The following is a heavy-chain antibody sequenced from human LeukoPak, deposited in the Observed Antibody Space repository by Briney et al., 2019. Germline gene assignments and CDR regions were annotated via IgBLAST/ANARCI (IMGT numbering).Heavy chain of an antibody. CDR1: GFTFTNYA. V-gene: IGHV3-30*01. J-gene: IGHJ4*02. CDR2: ISKDGSDK. Sequence: GSLRLSCAASGFTFTNYAMHWVRQAPGKGLEWATVISKDGSDKNYADSVKGRFTISRDNSMNTLFLQMNSLRTDDTAVYFCARDAYYSSGTYFDSWGQGTLVTVSS. CDR3: ARDAYYSSGTYFDS. D-gene: IGHD3-10*01.